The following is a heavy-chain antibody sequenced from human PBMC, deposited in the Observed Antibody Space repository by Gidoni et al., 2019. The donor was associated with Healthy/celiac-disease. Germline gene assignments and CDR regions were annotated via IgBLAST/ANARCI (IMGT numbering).Heavy chain of an antibody. Sequence: EVQLVESGGGLVQPGGSLKLSCAASAFTCSGSPMHWVRQASGKGLEWVGRIRSKANSYATAYAASVKGRFTISRDDSKNTAYLQMNSLKTEDTAVYYCTRHPRGPYYYGSGGDWGQGTLVTVSS. J-gene: IGHJ4*02. CDR2: IRSKANSYAT. V-gene: IGHV3-73*02. CDR1: AFTCSGSP. D-gene: IGHD3-10*01. CDR3: TRHPRGPYYYGSGGD.